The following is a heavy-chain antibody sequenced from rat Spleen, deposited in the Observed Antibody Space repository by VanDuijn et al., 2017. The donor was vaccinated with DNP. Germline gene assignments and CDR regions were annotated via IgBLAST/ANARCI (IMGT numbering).Heavy chain of an antibody. J-gene: IGHJ1*01. CDR3: ARRGNSGHWYFDF. CDR1: GFTFSNYD. D-gene: IGHD4-3*01. V-gene: IGHV5-7*01. Sequence: EVQLVELGGDLVQPGGSLKLSCAASGFTFSNYDMAWVRQAPKKGLEWVATISYAGSNPYYPDSVKGRFTISTNNAKSTLYLPMDSLRSEDTATYYCARRGNSGHWYFDFWGPGTMVTVSS. CDR2: ISYAGSNP.